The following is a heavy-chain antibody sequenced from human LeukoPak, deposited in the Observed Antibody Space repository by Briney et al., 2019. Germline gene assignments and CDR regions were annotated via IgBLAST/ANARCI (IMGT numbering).Heavy chain of an antibody. CDR1: GGSISSGTYY. D-gene: IGHD2-21*01. CDR3: ARGVVPYYFDY. CDR2: IYTSGST. J-gene: IGHJ4*02. V-gene: IGHV4-61*02. Sequence: SETLSLTCTVSGGSISSGTYYWSWLRQPAGTGLEWIGRIYTSGSTNYNPSLKSRVTISVDTSKNQFSLKLSSVTAADTAMYYCARGVVPYYFDYWGQGTLVTVSS.